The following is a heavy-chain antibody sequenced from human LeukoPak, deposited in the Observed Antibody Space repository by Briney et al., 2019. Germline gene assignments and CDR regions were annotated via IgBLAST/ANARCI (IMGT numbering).Heavy chain of an antibody. CDR1: GFTFSSYG. J-gene: IGHJ5*02. CDR3: ARDSGFGPSQFDP. V-gene: IGHV3-30*03. CDR2: ISYDGSNK. D-gene: IGHD3-3*01. Sequence: GGSLRLSCAASGFTFSSYGMHWVRQAPGKGLEWVAVISYDGSNKYYADSVKGRFTISRDNSKNTLYLQMNSLRAEDTALYYCARDSGFGPSQFDPWGQGTLVTVSS.